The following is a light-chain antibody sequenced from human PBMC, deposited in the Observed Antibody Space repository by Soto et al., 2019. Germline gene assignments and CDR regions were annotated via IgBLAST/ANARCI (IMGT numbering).Light chain of an antibody. CDR2: DAS. Sequence: ASVGDRVTITCRASQSISSWLAWYQQKPGKAPKLLIYDASSLESGVPSRFSGSGSGTEFTLTISSLQPDDFATYYCQQYNSYPWTFGQGTKVDIK. V-gene: IGKV1-5*01. J-gene: IGKJ1*01. CDR3: QQYNSYPWT. CDR1: QSISSW.